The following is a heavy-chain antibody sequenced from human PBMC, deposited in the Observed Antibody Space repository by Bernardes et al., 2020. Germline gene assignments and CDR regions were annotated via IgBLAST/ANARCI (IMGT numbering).Heavy chain of an antibody. Sequence: LSLTCTVSGGSISSGGYYWSWIRQHPGKGLEWIGYIYYSGSTYYNPSLKSRVTISVDTSKNQFSLKLSSVTAADTAVYYCARLRRAVAGYYFDYWGQGTLVTVSS. CDR1: GGSISSGGYY. D-gene: IGHD6-19*01. CDR2: IYYSGST. J-gene: IGHJ4*02. V-gene: IGHV4-31*03. CDR3: ARLRRAVAGYYFDY.